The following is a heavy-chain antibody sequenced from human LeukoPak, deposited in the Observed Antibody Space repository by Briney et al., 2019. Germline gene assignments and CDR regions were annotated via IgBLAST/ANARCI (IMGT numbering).Heavy chain of an antibody. CDR2: INHSGST. Sequence: SETLSLTCAVYGGTFSGYYWSWIRQPPGKGLEWIGEINHSGSTNYNPSLKNRVTISVDTPKNQLSLKLSSVTAADTAVYHCASLRERSYYARGFDYWGRGTLVTVSS. CDR3: ASLRERSYYARGFDY. CDR1: GGTFSGYY. D-gene: IGHD1-26*01. J-gene: IGHJ4*02. V-gene: IGHV4-34*01.